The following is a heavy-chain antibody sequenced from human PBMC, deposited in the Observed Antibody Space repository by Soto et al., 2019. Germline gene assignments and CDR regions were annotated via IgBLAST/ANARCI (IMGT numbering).Heavy chain of an antibody. CDR2: ISGSGDVT. CDR1: GFAFSSYA. CDR3: AKAPGSEWYRGFDP. D-gene: IGHD1-26*01. V-gene: IGHV3-23*01. Sequence: GGSLRLSCAASGFAFSSYAMNWVRQAPGKGLDWVSAISGSGDVTYYADSVKGRFTISRDNSKNTLYLQMNSLRAEDTAVYYCAKAPGSEWYRGFDPWGQGPLVTVSS. J-gene: IGHJ5*02.